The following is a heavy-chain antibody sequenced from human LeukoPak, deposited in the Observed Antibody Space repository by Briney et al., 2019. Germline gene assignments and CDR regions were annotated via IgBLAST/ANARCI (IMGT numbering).Heavy chain of an antibody. V-gene: IGHV4-30-2*01. D-gene: IGHD2-21*02. Sequence: SETLSLTCAVSGGSISSGGYSWSWIRQPPGKGLEWIGYIYHSGSTYYNPSLKSRVTISVDRSKNQFSLKLSSVTAADTAVYYCARALRSDWPNLDYWGQGTLVTVSS. J-gene: IGHJ4*02. CDR1: GGSISSGGYS. CDR3: ARALRSDWPNLDY. CDR2: IYHSGST.